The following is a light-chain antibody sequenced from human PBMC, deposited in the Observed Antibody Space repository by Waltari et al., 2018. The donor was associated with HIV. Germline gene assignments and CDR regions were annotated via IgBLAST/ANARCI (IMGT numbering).Light chain of an antibody. CDR3: STWDRSLGAWV. Sequence: QAGLTQPPSVSADLRQTATLPCTGNNHHVGQHGATWLQQHQGHPPKLLSYRNNNRPSGISERFSASRSGTTASLKVTGLQPEDEADYYCSTWDRSLGAWVFGGGTKLTVL. CDR1: NHHVGQHG. V-gene: IGLV10-54*04. CDR2: RNN. J-gene: IGLJ3*02.